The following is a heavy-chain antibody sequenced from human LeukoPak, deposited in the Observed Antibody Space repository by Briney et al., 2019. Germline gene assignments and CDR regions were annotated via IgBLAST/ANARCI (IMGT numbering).Heavy chain of an antibody. Sequence: GGALRLSCAASGFTFNSYAMHWVRQAPGKGLEWVAVISSDGSNNYYADSVKGRFTISRDNSKNTLYLQVNSLRAEDTAVYYCARDRYSSGWYGDFDCWAREPWSPSPQ. J-gene: IGHJ4*02. CDR1: GFTFNSYA. D-gene: IGHD6-19*01. CDR3: ARDRYSSGWYGDFDC. V-gene: IGHV3-30-3*01. CDR2: ISSDGSNN.